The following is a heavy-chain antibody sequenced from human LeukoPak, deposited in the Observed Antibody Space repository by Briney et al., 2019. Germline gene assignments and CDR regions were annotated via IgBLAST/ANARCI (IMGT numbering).Heavy chain of an antibody. D-gene: IGHD5-18*01. Sequence: ESSETLSLTRTVSGGSISSYYWSWIRQPPGKGLEWIGYIYYSGSTNYNPSLKSRVTISVDTSKNQSSLKLSSVTAADTAVYYCARLGVALRGYSLYYFDYWGQGTLVTVSS. CDR3: ARLGVALRGYSLYYFDY. V-gene: IGHV4-59*08. J-gene: IGHJ4*02. CDR1: GGSISSYY. CDR2: IYYSGST.